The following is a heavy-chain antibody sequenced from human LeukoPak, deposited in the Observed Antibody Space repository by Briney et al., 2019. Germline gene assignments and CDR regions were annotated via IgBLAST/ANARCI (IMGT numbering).Heavy chain of an antibody. CDR2: ISYDGSNK. D-gene: IGHD3-22*01. Sequence: GRSLRLSCAASGFTFSSYAMHWVRQAPGKGPEWVAVISYDGSNKYYADSVKGRFTISRDNSKNTLYLQMNSLRAEDTAVYYCARDSYYYDSSGYWDYWGQGTLVTVSS. CDR3: ARDSYYYDSSGYWDY. CDR1: GFTFSSYA. V-gene: IGHV3-30-3*01. J-gene: IGHJ4*02.